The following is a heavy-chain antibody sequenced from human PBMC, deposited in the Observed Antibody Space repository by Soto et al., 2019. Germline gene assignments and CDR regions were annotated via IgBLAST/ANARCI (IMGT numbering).Heavy chain of an antibody. J-gene: IGHJ4*02. CDR3: ARDVSLYDSSGRAFAC. D-gene: IGHD3-22*01. Sequence: SETLSLTCAVSGGSISSSNWWSWVRQPPGKGLEWIGEIYHSGSTNYNPSLKSRVTISVDKSKNQFSLKLSSVTAADTAVYYCARDVSLYDSSGRAFACWGQGTLVTVSS. V-gene: IGHV4-4*02. CDR2: IYHSGST. CDR1: GGSISSSNW.